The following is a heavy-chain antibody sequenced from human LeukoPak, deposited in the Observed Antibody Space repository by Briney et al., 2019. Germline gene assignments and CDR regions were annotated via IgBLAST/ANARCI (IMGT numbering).Heavy chain of an antibody. J-gene: IGHJ4*02. V-gene: IGHV3-53*01. CDR2: IYSGGNT. CDR1: GFTVSSNY. CDR3: ARDRGYCSGDSCYPTRFDY. D-gene: IGHD2-15*01. Sequence: GGSLRLSCAASGFTVSSNYMSWVRQAPGKGLEWVSIIYSGGNTYYADSVEGRFTISRDNSENTVYLQMNSLRVEDTAVYYCARDRGYCSGDSCYPTRFDYWGQETLVTVSS.